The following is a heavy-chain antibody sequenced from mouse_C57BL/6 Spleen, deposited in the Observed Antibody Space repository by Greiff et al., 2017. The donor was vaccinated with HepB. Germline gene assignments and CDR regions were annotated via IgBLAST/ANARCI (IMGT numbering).Heavy chain of an antibody. D-gene: IGHD1-1*01. Sequence: QVQLKQSGPELVKPGASVKISCKASGYAFSSSWMNWVKQRPGKGLEWIGRIYPGDGDTNYNGKFKGKATLTADKPSSTAYMQLSSLTSEDSAVYFCARVRYGSSYFDYWGQGTTLTVSS. J-gene: IGHJ2*01. CDR3: ARVRYGSSYFDY. CDR2: IYPGDGDT. CDR1: GYAFSSSW. V-gene: IGHV1-82*01.